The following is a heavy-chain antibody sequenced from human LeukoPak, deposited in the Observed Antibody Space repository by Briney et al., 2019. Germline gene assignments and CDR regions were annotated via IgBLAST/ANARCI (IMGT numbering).Heavy chain of an antibody. D-gene: IGHD3-10*01. CDR1: GYTFTSYG. Sequence: GASVKVSCKASGYTFTSYGISWVRQAPGQGLEWMGWISAYNGNTNYAQKLQGRVTMTTDTSTSTAYMELRSLRSDDTAVYYCARRLGYGSGCENWFDPWGQGTLVTVSS. CDR3: ARRLGYGSGCENWFDP. V-gene: IGHV1-18*01. J-gene: IGHJ5*02. CDR2: ISAYNGNT.